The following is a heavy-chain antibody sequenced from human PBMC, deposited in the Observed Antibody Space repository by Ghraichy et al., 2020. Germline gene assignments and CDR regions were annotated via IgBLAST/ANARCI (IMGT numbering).Heavy chain of an antibody. CDR1: GFTFSRFA. V-gene: IGHV3-23*01. J-gene: IGHJ4*02. CDR3: AKDHISSGWPAFDH. CDR2: VNNGGNA. Sequence: GESLNISCEGSGFTFSRFAMSWVRQAPGKGLEWVASVNNGGNAYYADSVLGRFIVSRDNSKDMFYLQMDRLRVEDTAMYYCAKDHISSGWPAFDHWGQGIPVTV. D-gene: IGHD6-19*01.